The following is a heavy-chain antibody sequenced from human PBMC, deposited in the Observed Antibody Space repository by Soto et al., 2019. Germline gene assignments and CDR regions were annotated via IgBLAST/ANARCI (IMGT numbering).Heavy chain of an antibody. D-gene: IGHD3-16*01. CDR1: GYTFTSYA. J-gene: IGHJ4*02. Sequence: QVQLVQSGAEVKKPGASVKVSCKTSGYTFTSYAISWVRQAPGQGLEWMGWISAYNGNTKYAQKLQGRVTMTTDTTPSTAYLDLRSLRADATAVYYCARDHGGGITVEWGQGTQVTVSS. CDR2: ISAYNGNT. V-gene: IGHV1-18*01. CDR3: ARDHGGGITVE.